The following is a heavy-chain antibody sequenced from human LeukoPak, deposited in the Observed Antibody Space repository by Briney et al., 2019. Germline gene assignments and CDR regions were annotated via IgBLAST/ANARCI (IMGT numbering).Heavy chain of an antibody. J-gene: IGHJ3*02. CDR2: ISWNSGSI. V-gene: IGHV3-9*03. Sequence: PGGSPRLSCAASGFTFDDYAMHWVRQAPGKGLEWVSGISWNSGSIGYADSVKGRFTISRDNAKNSLHLQMNSLRAEDMALYYCAKDFGAVAGDAFDIWGQGTMVTVSS. CDR3: AKDFGAVAGDAFDI. D-gene: IGHD6-19*01. CDR1: GFTFDDYA.